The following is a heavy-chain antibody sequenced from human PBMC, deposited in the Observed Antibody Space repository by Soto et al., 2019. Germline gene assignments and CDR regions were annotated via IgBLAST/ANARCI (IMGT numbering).Heavy chain of an antibody. D-gene: IGHD6-19*01. J-gene: IGHJ4*02. V-gene: IGHV4-39*07. CDR1: GGSISSGGYY. CDR3: ARLSGAGSFDY. Sequence: SETLSLTCAVSGGSISSGGYYWAWIRQPPGKGLEWIGTIYDGGSAFHNPSLKSRVTILVDTSKSQFSLKLNSVSAADTAVYYCARLSGAGSFDYWGQGTLVTVSS. CDR2: IYDGGSA.